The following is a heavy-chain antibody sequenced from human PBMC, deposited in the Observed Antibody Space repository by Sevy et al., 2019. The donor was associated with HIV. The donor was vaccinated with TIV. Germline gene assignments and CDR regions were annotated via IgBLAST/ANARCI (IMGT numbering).Heavy chain of an antibody. V-gene: IGHV3-48*03. CDR3: ARRGSPGAFDI. J-gene: IGHJ3*02. Sequence: GGSLRLSCAASGFTFSSYEMNWVRQAPGKGLEWVSYISSSGSTIYYADSVKGRFTISRDNAKNSLYLQMNSLRAEDTAVYYCARRGSPGAFDIWGQGTMVTVSS. CDR2: ISSSGSTI. D-gene: IGHD1-26*01. CDR1: GFTFSSYE.